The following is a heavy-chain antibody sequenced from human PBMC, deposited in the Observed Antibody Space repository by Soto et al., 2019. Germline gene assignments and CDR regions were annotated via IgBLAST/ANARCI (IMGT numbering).Heavy chain of an antibody. CDR3: ATRALSSPDY. CDR1: GGTFSSYT. V-gene: IGHV1-69*02. CDR2: IIPILGIA. J-gene: IGHJ4*02. D-gene: IGHD2-15*01. Sequence: QVQLVQSGAEVKKPGSSVKVSCKASGGTFSSYTISWVRQAPGQGLEWMGRIIPILGIANYAQQFQGRVTITADNSTNTAYMELSSLRSEDTAVYYCATRALSSPDYWGQGTLVTVSS.